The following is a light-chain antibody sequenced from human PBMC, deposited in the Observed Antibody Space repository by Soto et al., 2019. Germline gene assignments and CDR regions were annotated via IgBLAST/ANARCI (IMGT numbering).Light chain of an antibody. CDR2: DND. CDR1: STNIGDNY. CDR3: GTWDDSLVSYV. V-gene: IGLV1-51*01. Sequence: QSVLTQPPSVSAAPGQRVIISCSGSSTNIGDNYVSWYQHLPGTAPKLVVYDNDRXPSDLTGRFSASKSGTSANLVITGLQTGDEADYYCGTWDDSLVSYVFGAGNKVTVL. J-gene: IGLJ1*01.